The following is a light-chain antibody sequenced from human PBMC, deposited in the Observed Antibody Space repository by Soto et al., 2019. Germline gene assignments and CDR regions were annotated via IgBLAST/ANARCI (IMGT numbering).Light chain of an antibody. Sequence: DFQMTQSPSSLSASVGDRVTITSRATQAISNYLAWYQQKPGKVPKLLIYAAFTLQSGVPSRFSGSGSGTDFTLTISSLQPEDVATYYCQKYNSAPWTFDQGTKVEIK. CDR2: AAF. CDR1: QAISNY. J-gene: IGKJ1*01. V-gene: IGKV1-27*01. CDR3: QKYNSAPWT.